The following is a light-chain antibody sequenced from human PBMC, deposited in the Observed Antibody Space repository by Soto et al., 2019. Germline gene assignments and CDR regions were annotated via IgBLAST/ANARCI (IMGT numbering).Light chain of an antibody. J-gene: IGLJ3*02. CDR3: SSYARNRDIL. V-gene: IGLV2-8*01. Sequence: QSVLTQPPSASGSPGQSVAISCTGTSSDVGGYRYVSWYQQHPGKAPTLMIYEVSKRPSGVPDRFSGSKSGNTASLTVSGLEAYDEADYYCSSYARNRDILFGGGTKLTVL. CDR2: EVS. CDR1: SSDVGGYRY.